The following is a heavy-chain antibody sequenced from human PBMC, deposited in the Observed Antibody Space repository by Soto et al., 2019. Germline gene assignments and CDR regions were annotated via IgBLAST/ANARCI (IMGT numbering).Heavy chain of an antibody. CDR2: VYSSGGT. V-gene: IGHV4-4*07. CDR3: ARGQRFSDWFDP. Sequence: QVHLQQSGPGLVKPSETLSLPCTVSGGSMSSYYWTWIRQPAGKGLEWIGRVYSSGGTHYNPSLKSRVTISLDTSKNQFSLRLLSVTDADTAVYYCARGQRFSDWFDPWGQGTLVTVSS. CDR1: GGSMSSYY. D-gene: IGHD3-3*01. J-gene: IGHJ5*02.